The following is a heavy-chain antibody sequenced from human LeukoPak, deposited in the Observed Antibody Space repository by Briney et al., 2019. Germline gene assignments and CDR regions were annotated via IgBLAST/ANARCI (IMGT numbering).Heavy chain of an antibody. V-gene: IGHV3-30-3*01. CDR2: ISYDGSNK. D-gene: IGHD5-12*01. J-gene: IGHJ4*02. CDR3: ARDPGYSGYVPTNFDY. CDR1: GFTFSSYA. Sequence: GRSLRLSCAASGFTFSSYAMHWVRQAPGKGLEWVAVISYDGSNKYYADSVKGRFTISRDNAKNSLYLQMNSLRAEDTAVYYCARDPGYSGYVPTNFDYWGQGTLVTVSS.